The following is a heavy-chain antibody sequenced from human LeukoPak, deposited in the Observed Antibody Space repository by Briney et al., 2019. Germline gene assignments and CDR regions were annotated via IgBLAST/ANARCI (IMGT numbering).Heavy chain of an antibody. Sequence: GGSLRLSCAASGFTFTSYAMSWVRQAPGKGLEWVSAISGSGDSTYYADSVKGRFTISRDNSKNTLYLQMNSLRAEDTAVYYCASAMVRGVIYYFDYWGRGTLVTVSS. D-gene: IGHD3-10*01. J-gene: IGHJ4*02. CDR3: ASAMVRGVIYYFDY. CDR1: GFTFTSYA. V-gene: IGHV3-23*01. CDR2: ISGSGDST.